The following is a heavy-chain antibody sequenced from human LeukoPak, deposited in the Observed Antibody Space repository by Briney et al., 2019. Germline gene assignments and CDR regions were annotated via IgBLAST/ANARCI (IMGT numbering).Heavy chain of an antibody. D-gene: IGHD5-24*01. J-gene: IGHJ6*02. Sequence: GGSLRLSCAASGFTFSSYWMSWVRQAPGKGLEWVANIKQDGSEKYYVDSAKGRFTISRDNFKNTLYLQMNSLRAEDTAVYYCARVERWLQRAYYYGMDVWGQGTTVTVSS. CDR1: GFTFSSYW. V-gene: IGHV3-7*01. CDR3: ARVERWLQRAYYYGMDV. CDR2: IKQDGSEK.